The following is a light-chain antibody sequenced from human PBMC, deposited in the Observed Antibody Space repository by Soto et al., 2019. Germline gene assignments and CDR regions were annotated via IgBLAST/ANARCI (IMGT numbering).Light chain of an antibody. V-gene: IGKV3-11*01. CDR1: QSVGSY. J-gene: IGKJ3*01. Sequence: EIVLTQSPATLSLSPGERATLSCRASQSVGSYLAWYQQKPGQAPRLLIYDASNRATGIPARFNGSGPATDFTLTISSLEPEDFAVYYCQQRANWPPFTFGPGTKVDIK. CDR2: DAS. CDR3: QQRANWPPFT.